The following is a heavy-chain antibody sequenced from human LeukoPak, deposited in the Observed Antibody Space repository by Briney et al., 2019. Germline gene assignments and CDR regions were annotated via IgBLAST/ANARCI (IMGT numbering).Heavy chain of an antibody. CDR3: ARGPSLPLSIAAAGIFDY. CDR2: INHSGST. D-gene: IGHD6-13*01. CDR1: GVAFSGDC. Sequence: SETLSLTSAVYGVAFSGDCCSSIRQPPGKGLGWIVGINHSGSTNYNPCLKSRVTISVDTSRNQFSLKLSSVTAADTAVYYCARGPSLPLSIAAAGIFDYWGQGTLVTVSS. V-gene: IGHV4-34*01. J-gene: IGHJ4*02.